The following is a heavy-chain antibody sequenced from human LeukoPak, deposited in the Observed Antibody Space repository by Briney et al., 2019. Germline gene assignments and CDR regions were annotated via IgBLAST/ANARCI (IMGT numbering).Heavy chain of an antibody. CDR3: ARDLTN. J-gene: IGHJ4*02. Sequence: GASVKVSCRASVHTLTDYYLHWVRQAPGQGLQWMGMVNPTAGSRAYAQDFQDRVTMTRETSPSTVYMELYSLRSVDTALYYCARDLTNWGEGTLVTASS. CDR1: VHTLTDYY. V-gene: IGHV1-46*03. CDR2: VNPTAGSR.